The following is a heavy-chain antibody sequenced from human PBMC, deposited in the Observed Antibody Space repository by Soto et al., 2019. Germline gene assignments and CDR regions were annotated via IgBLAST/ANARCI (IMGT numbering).Heavy chain of an antibody. J-gene: IGHJ4*02. CDR2: IIPLFGAL. CDR1: GGTFSSYA. Sequence: SVEVSCKASGGTFSSYAISWVRQAPGQGLEWMGGIIPLFGALNYAQKFQGRVTITADKSTSTAYMELSSLRSEDTAVYYCARGVPYYYNSSGFPFEYWGRGSLVTVSS. CDR3: ARGVPYYYNSSGFPFEY. V-gene: IGHV1-69*06. D-gene: IGHD3-22*01.